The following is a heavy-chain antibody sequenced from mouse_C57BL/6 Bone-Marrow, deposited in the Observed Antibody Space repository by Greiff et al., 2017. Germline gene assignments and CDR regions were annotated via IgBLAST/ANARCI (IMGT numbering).Heavy chain of an antibody. Sequence: EVKLVESGGGLVQPGGSLKLSCAASGFTFSDYYMYWVRQTPEKRLEWVAYISNGGGSTYYPDTVKGRFTISRDNAKNTLYLQRSRLKSEDTAMYYCARQVPFAYWGQGTLVTVSA. CDR3: ARQVPFAY. V-gene: IGHV5-12*01. CDR1: GFTFSDYY. J-gene: IGHJ3*01. CDR2: ISNGGGST.